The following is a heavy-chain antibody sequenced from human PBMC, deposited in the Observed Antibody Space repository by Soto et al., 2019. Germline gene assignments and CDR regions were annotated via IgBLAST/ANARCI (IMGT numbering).Heavy chain of an antibody. V-gene: IGHV1-69*02. CDR1: VGTFSSYT. J-gene: IGHJ4*02. D-gene: IGHD4-17*01. Sequence: QVQLVQSGAEVKKPGSSVKVSCKASVGTFSSYTISWVRQAPGQGLEWMGRIIPILGIANYAQKFQGRVTITADKATSPASMDPSSLSSEDTAGYYCARVPDDYGAPADYWGQGTLVTVSS. CDR3: ARVPDDYGAPADY. CDR2: IIPILGIA.